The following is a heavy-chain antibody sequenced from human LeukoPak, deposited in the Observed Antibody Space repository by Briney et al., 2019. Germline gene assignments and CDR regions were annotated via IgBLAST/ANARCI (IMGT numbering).Heavy chain of an antibody. V-gene: IGHV3-30*03. Sequence: GGSLRLSCAASGLIFSDYDMHWARQAPGKGLEWLAYVSKHGRVDYYADSVKGRFTASRDNSRSTAYLQMNSLTPADSAVYYCARDLMWLVDYWGQGTLVTVSA. D-gene: IGHD6-19*01. CDR2: VSKHGRVD. J-gene: IGHJ4*02. CDR3: ARDLMWLVDY. CDR1: GLIFSDYD.